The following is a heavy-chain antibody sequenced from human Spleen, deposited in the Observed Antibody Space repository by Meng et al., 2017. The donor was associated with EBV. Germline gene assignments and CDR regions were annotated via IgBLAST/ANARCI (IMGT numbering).Heavy chain of an antibody. CDR3: ARGGYGTNYFDP. Sequence: VNLKEPGPGLVKPSETLSLTCTVAGASISTGSYYWTWIRQTPGKGLEWLGYVYFSGSTNYNPSLKSRVTMSIDTSKNQFSLNLRSATAADAAVYFCARGGYGTNYFDPWGQGTLVTVSS. V-gene: IGHV4-61*01. D-gene: IGHD4/OR15-4a*01. CDR2: VYFSGST. J-gene: IGHJ5*02. CDR1: GASISTGSYY.